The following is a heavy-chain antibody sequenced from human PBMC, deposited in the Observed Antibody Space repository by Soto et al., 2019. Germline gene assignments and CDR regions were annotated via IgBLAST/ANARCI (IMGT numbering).Heavy chain of an antibody. J-gene: IGHJ3*02. CDR2: IKQDGSEK. D-gene: IGHD3-3*01. CDR1: GFTFSSYW. CDR3: ARDTPLPSYYDFWSGYYDDAFDI. V-gene: IGHV3-7*01. Sequence: GGSLRLSCAASGFTFSSYWMSWVRQAPGKGLEWVANIKQDGSEKYYVDSVKGRFTISRDNAKNSLYLQMNSLRAEDTAVYYCARDTPLPSYYDFWSGYYDDAFDIWGQGTMVTVSS.